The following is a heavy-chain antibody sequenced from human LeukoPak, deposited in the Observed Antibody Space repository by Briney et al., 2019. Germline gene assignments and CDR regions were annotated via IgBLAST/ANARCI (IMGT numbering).Heavy chain of an antibody. Sequence: SETLSLTCSVSGDSVSRSNSYWDWIRQPPGKGLEWIGTIYYSGRTYYSPSLESRVTMSVDPPNNQFSLNLRSVTAADTAVYYCARRRYYDGSGYLEWGQGTLLSVSS. CDR1: GDSVSRSNSY. J-gene: IGHJ1*01. V-gene: IGHV4-39*01. CDR2: IYYSGRT. CDR3: ARRRYYDGSGYLE. D-gene: IGHD3-22*01.